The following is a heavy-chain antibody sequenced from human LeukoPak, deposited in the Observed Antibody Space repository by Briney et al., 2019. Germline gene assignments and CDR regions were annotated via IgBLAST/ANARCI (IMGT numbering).Heavy chain of an antibody. J-gene: IGHJ6*02. D-gene: IGHD2-15*01. CDR2: ISSSSSYI. CDR3: ARAGAYCSGGSCYSVRSYYYYGMDV. Sequence: PGGSLRLSCAASGFTFRSYTMNWVRQAPGKGLEWVSSISSSSSYIYYADSMKGRFTISKDNAKNSLYLQMNSLRAEDTAVYYCARAGAYCSGGSCYSVRSYYYYGMDVWGQGTTVTVSS. CDR1: GFTFRSYT. V-gene: IGHV3-21*01.